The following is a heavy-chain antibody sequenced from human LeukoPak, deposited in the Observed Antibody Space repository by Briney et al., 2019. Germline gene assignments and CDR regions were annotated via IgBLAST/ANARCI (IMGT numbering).Heavy chain of an antibody. Sequence: GGSLRLSCAASGFTFTSYGMSWVRQAPGKGLEWVSAISASGAGTYYADSVKGRFTISRDNSKNTLYVQMNGLRAEDTAVYYCAKEGGSGRQIDYWGQGTLVTVSS. CDR1: GFTFTSYG. CDR2: ISASGAGT. J-gene: IGHJ4*02. V-gene: IGHV3-23*01. CDR3: AKEGGSGRQIDY. D-gene: IGHD3-10*01.